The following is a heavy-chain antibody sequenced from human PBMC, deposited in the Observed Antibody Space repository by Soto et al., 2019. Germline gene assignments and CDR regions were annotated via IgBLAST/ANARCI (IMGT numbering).Heavy chain of an antibody. CDR1: GYTFTSYA. D-gene: IGHD2-15*01. V-gene: IGHV1-3*01. J-gene: IGHJ5*02. Sequence: ASVKVSCKASGYTFTSYAMHWVRQAPGQGLEWMGWIIPSNGKAKYAQKFQGRVTITADKSTSTAYMELSSLRSEDTAVYYCAKDCSGGSCYSGDPWGQGTLVTVSS. CDR3: AKDCSGGSCYSGDP. CDR2: IIPSNGKA.